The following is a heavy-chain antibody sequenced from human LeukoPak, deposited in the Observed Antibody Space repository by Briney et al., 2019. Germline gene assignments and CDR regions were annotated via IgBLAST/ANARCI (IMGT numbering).Heavy chain of an antibody. D-gene: IGHD4-17*01. CDR1: GGSISSYY. J-gene: IGHJ4*02. Sequence: SETLSLTCTVSGGSISSYYWGWIRQPPGKGLEWIGSIYYSGSTYYNPSLKSRVTISVDTSKNQFSLKLSSVTAADTAVYYCARHDYGDYIDYWGQGTLVTVSS. CDR2: IYYSGST. CDR3: ARHDYGDYIDY. V-gene: IGHV4-39*01.